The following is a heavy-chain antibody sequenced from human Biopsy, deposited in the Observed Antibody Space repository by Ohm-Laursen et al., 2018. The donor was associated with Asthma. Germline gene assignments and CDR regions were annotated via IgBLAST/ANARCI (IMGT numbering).Heavy chain of an antibody. Sequence: SSLRLSCAASGFTFSSYAMHWVRQAPGKGLEWVAVISYDGSNKYYADSVKGRFTISRDNSKNTLYLQMNSLRAEDTAVYYCARDLHPTNHLGELSEGFDCWGQGTLVTVSS. CDR3: ARDLHPTNHLGELSEGFDC. CDR1: GFTFSSYA. CDR2: ISYDGSNK. D-gene: IGHD3-16*02. J-gene: IGHJ4*02. V-gene: IGHV3-30-3*01.